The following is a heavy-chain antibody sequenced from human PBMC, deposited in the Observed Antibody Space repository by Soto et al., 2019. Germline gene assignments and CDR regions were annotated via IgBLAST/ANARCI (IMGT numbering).Heavy chain of an antibody. D-gene: IGHD3-3*01. CDR2: IIPIFGTA. CDR1: GGTFSSYA. Sequence: ASVKVSCKASGGTFSSYAISWVRQAPGQGLEWMGGIIPIFGTANYAQKFQGRVTITADESTSTAYTELSSLRSEDTAVYYCARGFTDKYYDFWSGYYYYYGMDVWGQGTTVTVSS. CDR3: ARGFTDKYYDFWSGYYYYYGMDV. J-gene: IGHJ6*02. V-gene: IGHV1-69*13.